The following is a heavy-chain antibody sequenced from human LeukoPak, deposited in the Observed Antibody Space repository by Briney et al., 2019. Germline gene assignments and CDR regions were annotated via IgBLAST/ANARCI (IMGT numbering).Heavy chain of an antibody. CDR1: GGSISSYY. V-gene: IGHV4-59*01. CDR2: IYYSGST. Sequence: PSETLSLTCTVSGGSISSYYWSWIRQPPGKGLEGIGYIYYSGSTNYNPSLKSRVTISVDTSKKQLCLKLSSVTAADTAVYYCARLQYDFWSGYPHFDPWGQGTLVTVSS. D-gene: IGHD3-3*01. J-gene: IGHJ5*02. CDR3: ARLQYDFWSGYPHFDP.